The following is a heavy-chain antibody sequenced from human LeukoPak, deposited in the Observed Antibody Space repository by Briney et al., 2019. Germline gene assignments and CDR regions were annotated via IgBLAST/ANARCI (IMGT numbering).Heavy chain of an antibody. J-gene: IGHJ3*02. D-gene: IGHD6-13*01. CDR1: GYPIGLDYY. V-gene: IGHV4-38-2*02. Sequence: SETLSLTCKVSGYPIGLDYYWVWIRQAPGRGLQWIGGFHRGRIQYNSALKSRVTISIDSSKNQFSLKLSSVTAADTAVYYCARDHSSSWYGGRLFAFDIWGQGTMVTVSS. CDR2: FHRGRI. CDR3: ARDHSSSWYGGRLFAFDI.